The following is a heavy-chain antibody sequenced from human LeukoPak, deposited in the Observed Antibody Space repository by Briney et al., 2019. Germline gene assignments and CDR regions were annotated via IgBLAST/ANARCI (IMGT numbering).Heavy chain of an antibody. CDR1: GFTFSNAW. Sequence: GGSLRLSCAASGFTFSNAWMSWVRQAPGKGLEWVGRIKSKTDGGTTDYAAPVKGRFTISRDDSKNTLYLQMNSLKTEDTAVYYCTTDPATAKAPCSCDYWGQGTLVTVSS. CDR2: IKSKTDGGTT. J-gene: IGHJ4*02. CDR3: TTDPATAKAPCSCDY. D-gene: IGHD5-18*01. V-gene: IGHV3-15*01.